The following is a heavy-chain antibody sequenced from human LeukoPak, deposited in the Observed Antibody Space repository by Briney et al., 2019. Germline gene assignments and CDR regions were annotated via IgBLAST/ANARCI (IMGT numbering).Heavy chain of an antibody. V-gene: IGHV3-21*01. CDR1: GFTFSSYA. J-gene: IGHJ4*02. D-gene: IGHD6-13*01. CDR2: ISSTGAYI. CDR3: ARGLAAAGTRGPY. Sequence: GGSLRLSCAASGFTFSSYAMSWVRQAPGKGPEWVSSISSTGAYIYYADSLKGRFTISRDNAKNSLYLQMNSLRADDTAVYYCARGLAAAGTRGPYWGQGTLVTVSS.